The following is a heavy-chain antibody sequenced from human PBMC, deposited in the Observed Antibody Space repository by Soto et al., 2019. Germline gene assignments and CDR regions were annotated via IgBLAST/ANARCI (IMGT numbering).Heavy chain of an antibody. J-gene: IGHJ4*02. CDR2: ISSSSSYI. CDR3: ARRWWDYVWGSYPPGY. D-gene: IGHD3-16*02. CDR1: GVTFSSYS. V-gene: IGHV3-21*01. Sequence: GGTLRLSSAASGVTFSSYSMNWVRQAPGKGLEWVSSISSSSSYIYYADSVKGRFTISRDNAKNSLYLQMNSLRAEDTAVYYCARRWWDYVWGSYPPGYWGQGTRVTFSS.